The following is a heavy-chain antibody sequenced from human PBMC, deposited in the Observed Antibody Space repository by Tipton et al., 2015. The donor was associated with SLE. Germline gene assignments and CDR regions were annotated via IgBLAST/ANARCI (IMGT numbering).Heavy chain of an antibody. Sequence: TLSLTCTVSGGSISSGSYYWSWIRQPPGKGLEWIGYIYYSGSTNYNPSLKSRVTISVDTSKNQFSLKLSSVTAADTAVYYCARSSSSTRSVPYFDYWGQGTLVTVSS. V-gene: IGHV4-61*01. CDR2: IYYSGST. CDR1: GGSISSGSYY. J-gene: IGHJ4*02. CDR3: ARSSSSTRSVPYFDY. D-gene: IGHD2-2*01.